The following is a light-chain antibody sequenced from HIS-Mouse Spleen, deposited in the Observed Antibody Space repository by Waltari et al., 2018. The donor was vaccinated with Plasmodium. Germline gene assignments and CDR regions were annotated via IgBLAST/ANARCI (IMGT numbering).Light chain of an antibody. J-gene: IGLJ3*02. Sequence: SYELTQPPSVSVSPGQTARITCSGDALPKKYAYWYQQKSGQAPVLVIYEDNKLPSGIPERFSGSSSGTMATLTISGAQVEDEADYYCYSTDSSGNHRVFGGGTKLTVL. V-gene: IGLV3-10*01. CDR1: ALPKKY. CDR3: YSTDSSGNHRV. CDR2: EDN.